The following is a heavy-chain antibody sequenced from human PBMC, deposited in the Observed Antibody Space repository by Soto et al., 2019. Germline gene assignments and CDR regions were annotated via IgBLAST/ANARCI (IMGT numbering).Heavy chain of an antibody. J-gene: IGHJ6*02. CDR2: ITYEGSNK. CDR3: AKARGANNWANYYGLDV. D-gene: IGHD1-1*01. CDR1: GFIFANYG. V-gene: IGHV3-30*18. Sequence: QEQLVESGGGVVRPGRSLRLSCAASGFIFANYGMHWVRQAPGKGLEWVALITYEGSNKYYADAVKGRFTISRDNAKNMVSLQMDSLRAEDTAVYYCAKARGANNWANYYGLDVWGQGTTVTVSS.